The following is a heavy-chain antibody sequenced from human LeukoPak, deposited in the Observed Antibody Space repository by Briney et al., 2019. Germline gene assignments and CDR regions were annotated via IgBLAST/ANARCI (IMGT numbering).Heavy chain of an antibody. D-gene: IGHD2-2*02. J-gene: IGHJ4*02. CDR1: GGTFSSYA. CDR3: ARANCSSTSCYTRPLDY. V-gene: IGHV1-69*01. Sequence: SVKVSCKASGGTFSSYAISWVRQAPGQGLEWMGGIVPIFGTANYAQKFQGRVTITADESTSTAYMELSSLRSEDTAVYYCARANCSSTSCYTRPLDYWGQGTLVTVSS. CDR2: IVPIFGTA.